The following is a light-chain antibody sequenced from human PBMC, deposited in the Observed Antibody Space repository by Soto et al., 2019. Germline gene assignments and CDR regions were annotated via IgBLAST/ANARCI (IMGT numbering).Light chain of an antibody. J-gene: IGLJ2*01. CDR1: SSNIGSNT. CDR2: SDN. Sequence: QLVLTQPPSASGTPGQRVTISCSGSSSNIGSNTVNWYQQLPGTAPKLLIYSDNQRPSGVPDRFSVSKSGTSVSLAISGLQSDDEADYYCAARDDSLNGLVFGGGTKLTVL. V-gene: IGLV1-44*01. CDR3: AARDDSLNGLV.